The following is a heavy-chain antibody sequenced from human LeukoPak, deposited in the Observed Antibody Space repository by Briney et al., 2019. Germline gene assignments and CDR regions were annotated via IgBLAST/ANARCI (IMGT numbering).Heavy chain of an antibody. D-gene: IGHD3-10*01. CDR3: ASPYGSGGDDFDF. J-gene: IGHJ3*01. CDR1: GFTFSSYA. Sequence: GGSLRLSCAASGFTFSSYAMSWVRQAPGRGLEGVSAISGSGGSTYYADSVKGRFTISRDNSKNTLYLQMNSLRAEDTAVYYCASPYGSGGDDFDFWGQGTMVTVSS. CDR2: ISGSGGST. V-gene: IGHV3-23*01.